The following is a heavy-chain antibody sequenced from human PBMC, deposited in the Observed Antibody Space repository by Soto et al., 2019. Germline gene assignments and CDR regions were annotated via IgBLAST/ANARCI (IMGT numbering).Heavy chain of an antibody. CDR2: IKQDGSEK. CDR3: ARDSSPPLNYYYGMDV. V-gene: IGHV3-7*01. CDR1: GFSFSSYW. D-gene: IGHD6-13*01. J-gene: IGHJ6*02. Sequence: EVQLVESGGGLVQPGGSLRLSCAVSGFSFSSYWMSWVRQAPGKGLEWVANIKQDGSEKYYVDSVKGRLTISRDNAKNSLYLQMNRLRAEHTAVYYCARDSSPPLNYYYGMDVWGQGTKVTVSS.